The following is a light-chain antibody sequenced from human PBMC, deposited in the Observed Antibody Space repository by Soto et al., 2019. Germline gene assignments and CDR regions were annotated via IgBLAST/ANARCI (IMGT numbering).Light chain of an antibody. CDR2: AAS. CDR1: QSISIR. Sequence: DIQMTQSPSSLSASVGDRVTITCRASQSISIRLNWYQQHPGSAPKLLIYAASSLQSGVPSRFSGSGSGTEFTLTISSLQPEDYASYYCQQSFNTPVSFGGGTKVDIK. CDR3: QQSFNTPVS. V-gene: IGKV1-39*01. J-gene: IGKJ4*01.